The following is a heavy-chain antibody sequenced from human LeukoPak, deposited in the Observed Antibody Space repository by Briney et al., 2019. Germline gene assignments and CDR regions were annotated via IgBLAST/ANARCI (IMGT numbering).Heavy chain of an antibody. D-gene: IGHD6-13*01. J-gene: IGHJ4*02. CDR2: IYYSGTT. CDR3: ASRGKAAAGYDY. V-gene: IGHV4-59*08. Sequence: PSETLSLTCTVSGGSISSYYWCWIRQPPGKGLEWIGYIYYSGTTNYNPSLKSRVTILVDTSKNQFSLNLSSVTAADTAVYYCASRGKAAAGYDYWGQGTLVTVSS. CDR1: GGSISSYY.